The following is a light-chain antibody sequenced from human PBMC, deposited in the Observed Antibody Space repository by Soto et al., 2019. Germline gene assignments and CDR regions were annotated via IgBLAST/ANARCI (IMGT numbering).Light chain of an antibody. J-gene: IGKJ5*01. CDR3: QQYNGLPIT. Sequence: QLIHSQSSLSASVGDRATITCRASQSISSWLAWYQQKPGKAPKLLIYDASNLESGVPSRFSGSGSGTEFTLTICIFQPDDVTAYYSQQYNGLPITFGQGTSLDI. CDR2: DAS. V-gene: IGKV1-5*01. CDR1: QSISSW.